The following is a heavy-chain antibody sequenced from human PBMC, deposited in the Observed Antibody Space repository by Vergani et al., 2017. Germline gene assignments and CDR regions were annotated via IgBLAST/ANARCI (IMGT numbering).Heavy chain of an antibody. V-gene: IGHV1-3*01. J-gene: IGHJ6*02. CDR3: AIWEQQPINGMDV. D-gene: IGHD6-13*01. Sequence: KFQGRVTITRDTSASTAYMELSSLRSEDTAVYYCAIWEQQPINGMDVWGQGTTVTVSS.